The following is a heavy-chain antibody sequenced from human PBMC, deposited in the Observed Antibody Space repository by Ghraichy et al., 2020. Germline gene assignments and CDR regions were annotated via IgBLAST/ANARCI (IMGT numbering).Heavy chain of an antibody. J-gene: IGHJ6*03. CDR3: AKDHSSGWYQYYYYYMDV. CDR2: ISGSGGST. V-gene: IGHV3-23*01. D-gene: IGHD6-19*01. Sequence: GGSLRLSCAASGFTFSSYAMSWVRQAPGKGLEWVLAISGSGGSTYYADSVKGRFTISRDNSKNTLYLQMNSLRAEDTAVYYCAKDHSSGWYQYYYYYMDVWGKGTTVTVSS. CDR1: GFTFSSYA.